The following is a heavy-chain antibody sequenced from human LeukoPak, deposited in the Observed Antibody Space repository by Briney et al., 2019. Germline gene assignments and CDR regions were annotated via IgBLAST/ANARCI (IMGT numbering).Heavy chain of an antibody. V-gene: IGHV1-18*01. D-gene: IGHD1-7*01. CDR2: INTDNGNT. CDR1: GSTFTNYG. J-gene: IGHJ4*02. Sequence: ASVKVSCKASGSTFTNYGLSWVRQGPGQGLEWMGWINTDNGNTNYAQKFQDRFTMTTDTSTSTANMELRSLSSDDTAMFYCAREGEMELHLELYDYWGQGTLVTVP. CDR3: AREGEMELHLELYDY.